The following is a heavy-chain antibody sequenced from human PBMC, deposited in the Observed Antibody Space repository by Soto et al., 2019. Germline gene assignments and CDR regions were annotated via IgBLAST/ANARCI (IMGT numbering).Heavy chain of an antibody. D-gene: IGHD1-20*01. J-gene: IGHJ4*02. Sequence: QVQLVQSGAEVTKPGAAVKVSCKASGYTFTSYDINWVRQATGQGLEWMGWMNPNTGNTGYAQKFQGRVTNTRNTRISTAYIELSMLRSEDTTLYYCAREITGKLANWGQGTVVSVSS. V-gene: IGHV1-8*01. CDR3: AREITGKLAN. CDR1: GYTFTSYD. CDR2: MNPNTGNT.